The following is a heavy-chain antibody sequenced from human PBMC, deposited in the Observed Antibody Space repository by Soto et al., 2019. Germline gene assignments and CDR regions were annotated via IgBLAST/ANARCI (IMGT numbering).Heavy chain of an antibody. J-gene: IGHJ4*02. D-gene: IGHD3-3*01. V-gene: IGHV1-3*01. CDR2: INADNGNT. CDR3: ARDIFGLFIIGVSDF. CDR1: GYTFTTYA. Sequence: QVQLLQSGAEVKKPGASVKVSCKASGYTFTTYAMHWVRQAPGQRLEWMGWINADNGNTKYSQKFQGRVTITRDTSASTAYMELSSLRSEDTAVYYCARDIFGLFIIGVSDFWGQGTLVTVSS.